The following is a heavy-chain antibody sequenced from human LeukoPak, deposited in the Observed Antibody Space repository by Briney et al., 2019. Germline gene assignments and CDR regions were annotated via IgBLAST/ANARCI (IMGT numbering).Heavy chain of an antibody. V-gene: IGHV3-33*01. CDR2: IWYDGSNK. J-gene: IGHJ4*02. D-gene: IGHD2/OR15-2a*01. CDR3: AREGPRGNSQFDY. CDR1: GFTFSSYG. Sequence: GGSLRLSCAASGFTFSSYGMHWVRQAPGKGLEWVAVIWYDGSNKYYADSVKGRFTISRDNSKNTLYLQMNSLRVEDTAIYYCAREGPRGNSQFDYWGQGTLVTVSS.